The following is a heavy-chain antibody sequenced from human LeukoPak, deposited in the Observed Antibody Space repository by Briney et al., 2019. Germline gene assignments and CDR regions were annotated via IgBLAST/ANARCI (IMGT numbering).Heavy chain of an antibody. Sequence: SETLSLTCTVSGGSISSYYWSWIRQPPGRGLEWIGYIYYSGSTNYNPSLKSRVTISVDTSKNQFSLQLNSVTPEDTAVYYCAREEYYYGSGRQGFDYWGQGTLVTVSS. CDR1: GGSISSYY. J-gene: IGHJ4*02. D-gene: IGHD3-10*01. CDR3: AREEYYYGSGRQGFDY. V-gene: IGHV4-59*12. CDR2: IYYSGST.